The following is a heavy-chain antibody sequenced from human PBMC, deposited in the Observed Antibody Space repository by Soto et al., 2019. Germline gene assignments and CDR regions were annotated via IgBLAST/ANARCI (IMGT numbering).Heavy chain of an antibody. D-gene: IGHD2-15*01. Sequence: GGSLRLSCAASGFTFSSYAMSWVRQAPGKGLEWVSGISGSDNSITYADSVKGRFTISRDNTKNTLYLQMNSLRAEDTAVYYCAKGVSGSCYSGSDYWGQGNLVTVSS. V-gene: IGHV3-23*01. CDR3: AKGVSGSCYSGSDY. J-gene: IGHJ4*02. CDR1: GFTFSSYA. CDR2: ISGSDNSI.